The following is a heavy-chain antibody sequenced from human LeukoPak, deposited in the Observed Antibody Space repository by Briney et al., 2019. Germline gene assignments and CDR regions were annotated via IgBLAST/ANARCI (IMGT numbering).Heavy chain of an antibody. V-gene: IGHV3-64D*06. CDR1: GFTFSSYA. J-gene: IGHJ4*02. D-gene: IGHD6-19*01. CDR3: VKGRIAVAGGLSLFDY. CDR2: ISSNGGST. Sequence: GGSLRLSCSASGFTFSSYAMHWVRQAPGKGLEYVSAISSNGGSTYYADSVKGRFTISRDNSKNTLYLQMSSLRAEDTAVCYCVKGRIAVAGGLSLFDYWGQGTLVTVSS.